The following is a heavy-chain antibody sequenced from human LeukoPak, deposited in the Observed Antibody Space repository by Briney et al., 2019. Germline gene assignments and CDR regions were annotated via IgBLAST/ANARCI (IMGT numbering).Heavy chain of an antibody. V-gene: IGHV3-30*18. Sequence: PGGSLRLSCAASGFTFSSYGMHWVRQAPGKGLEWVAFISYDGSSKYYADSVKGRFTISRDNSKNTLYLQMNSLRAEDTAVYYCAKASSNCFDGSGHFDYWGQGILVTVSS. D-gene: IGHD3-22*01. J-gene: IGHJ4*02. CDR2: ISYDGSSK. CDR1: GFTFSSYG. CDR3: AKASSNCFDGSGHFDY.